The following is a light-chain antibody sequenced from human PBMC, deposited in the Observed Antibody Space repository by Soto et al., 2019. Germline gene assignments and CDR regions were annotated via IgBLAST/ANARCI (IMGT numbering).Light chain of an antibody. CDR3: ASYTGSDTLG. CDR2: EVS. J-gene: IGLJ2*01. Sequence: QSALTQPPSASGSPGQSVTISCTGTSSDVGGYNYVSWYQQHPGKAPKLMIYEVSKRPSGVPDRLSGSNSRNTASLTVSGLQVEYEADYYCASYTGSDTLGFGGGTKLTVL. CDR1: SSDVGGYNY. V-gene: IGLV2-8*01.